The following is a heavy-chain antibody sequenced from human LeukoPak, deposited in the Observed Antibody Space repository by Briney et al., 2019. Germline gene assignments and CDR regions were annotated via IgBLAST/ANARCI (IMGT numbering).Heavy chain of an antibody. D-gene: IGHD2-15*01. CDR1: GFTFTSSA. J-gene: IGHJ4*02. CDR3: AAGMVLLGSRSPYFDY. V-gene: IGHV1-58*01. CDR2: IVVGSGNT. Sequence: SVNVSCKASGFTFTSSAVQWVRQARGQRLEWIGWIVVGSGNTNYAQKFQEIVTITRDMSTSTAYMELSSLRSEDTAVYYCAAGMVLLGSRSPYFDYWGQGTLVTVSP.